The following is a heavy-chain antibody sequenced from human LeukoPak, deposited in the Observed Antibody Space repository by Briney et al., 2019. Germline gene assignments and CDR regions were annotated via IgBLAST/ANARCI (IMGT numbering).Heavy chain of an antibody. CDR2: ISAYNGNT. CDR1: ANIFTSYG. Sequence: ASVRVSCKASANIFTSYGISWVRQAPGQGLEWMGWISAYNGNTNYAQKLQGRVTMTTDTSTSTAYMELRSLRSDDTVVYYCASGSSGYYYFDYWGQGTLVTVSS. D-gene: IGHD3-22*01. V-gene: IGHV1-18*01. J-gene: IGHJ4*02. CDR3: ASGSSGYYYFDY.